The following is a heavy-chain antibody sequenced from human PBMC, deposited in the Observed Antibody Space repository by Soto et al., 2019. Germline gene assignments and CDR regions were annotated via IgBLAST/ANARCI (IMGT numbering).Heavy chain of an antibody. Sequence: SGGSLRLSCAASGFTFSSYEMNWVRQAPGKGLEWVSYISSSGSTIYYADSVKGRFTISSDNAKNSLYLQMNSLRAEDTAVYYCARDLVVTLDPWGQGTLVTVSS. D-gene: IGHD2-21*02. CDR2: ISSSGSTI. V-gene: IGHV3-48*03. J-gene: IGHJ5*02. CDR3: ARDLVVTLDP. CDR1: GFTFSSYE.